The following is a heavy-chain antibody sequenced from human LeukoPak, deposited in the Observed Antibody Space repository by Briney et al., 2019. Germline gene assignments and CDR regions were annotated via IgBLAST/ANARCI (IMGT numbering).Heavy chain of an antibody. CDR1: GFTFTNAW. CDR3: STLWYGA. D-gene: IGHD3-10*01. V-gene: IGHV3-15*01. J-gene: IGHJ5*02. Sequence: GGSLRLSCAASGFTFTNAWMYWVRQAPGKGLEWVGRIKSKTDGGTSDYAAPVTGRYTISRDDSKSTLYLEMSSLKTEDTGVYYCSTLWYGAWGQGTLVTVSS. CDR2: IKSKTDGGTS.